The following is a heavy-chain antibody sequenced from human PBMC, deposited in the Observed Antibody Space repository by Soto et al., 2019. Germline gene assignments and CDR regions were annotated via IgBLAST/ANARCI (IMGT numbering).Heavy chain of an antibody. V-gene: IGHV4-34*01. CDR2: INHSGST. CDR1: GGSFSGYY. D-gene: IGHD1-26*01. Sequence: QVQLQQWGAGLLKPSETLSLTCAVYGGSFSGYYWSWIRQPPGKGLEWIGEINHSGSTNYNPSLKSRVTISVDTSKNQFSLTLSSVTAADTAVYYCARGRDSGSYYLRWYDYWGQGTLVTVSS. CDR3: ARGRDSGSYYLRWYDY. J-gene: IGHJ4*02.